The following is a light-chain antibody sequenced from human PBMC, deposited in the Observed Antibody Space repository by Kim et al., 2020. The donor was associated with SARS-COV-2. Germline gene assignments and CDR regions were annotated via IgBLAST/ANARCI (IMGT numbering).Light chain of an antibody. CDR2: GAS. Sequence: SPGERATRPCRASQSVSSSYIAWYQQKPGQAPRLLIYGASSRAAGIPDRFSGSGSGTDFTLTISRLEPEDFVVYYCEQYGSSPRTFGQGTKVDIK. V-gene: IGKV3-20*01. CDR3: EQYGSSPRT. CDR1: QSVSSSY. J-gene: IGKJ1*01.